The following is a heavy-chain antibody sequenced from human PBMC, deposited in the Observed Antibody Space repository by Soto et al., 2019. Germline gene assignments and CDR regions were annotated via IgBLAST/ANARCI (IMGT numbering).Heavy chain of an antibody. J-gene: IGHJ3*02. CDR1: GFTFSSYS. CDR3: AREVRHWVSWAFDI. V-gene: IGHV3-21*01. D-gene: IGHD3-9*01. CDR2: ISSSSSYI. Sequence: GGSLRLSCAASGFTFSSYSMNWVRQAPGKGLEWVSSISSSSSYIYYADSVKGRFTISRDNAKNSLYLKMNSLRAEDTALYYCAREVRHWVSWAFDIWGQGTMVTVSS.